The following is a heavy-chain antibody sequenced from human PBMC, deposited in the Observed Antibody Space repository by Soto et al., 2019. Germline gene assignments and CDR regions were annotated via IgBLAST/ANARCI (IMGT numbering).Heavy chain of an antibody. CDR1: GFTFSSYA. CDR2: ISGSGGST. Sequence: GGSLRLSCAASGFTFSSYAMSWVRQAPGKGLEWVSAISGSGGSTYYADSVKGRFTISRDNSKNTLYLQMNSLRAEDTAVYYCAKDPQDIVVVVAAYFDYWGQGTLVTVSS. CDR3: AKDPQDIVVVVAAYFDY. J-gene: IGHJ4*02. V-gene: IGHV3-23*01. D-gene: IGHD2-15*01.